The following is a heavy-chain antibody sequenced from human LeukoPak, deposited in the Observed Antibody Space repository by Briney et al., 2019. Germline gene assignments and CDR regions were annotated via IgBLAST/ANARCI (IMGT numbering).Heavy chain of an antibody. CDR2: INPSGGST. CDR3: ARDSTVTTFRGCVDP. D-gene: IGHD4-17*01. CDR1: GYTFTNYY. J-gene: IGHJ5*02. Sequence: GASVKVSCKASGYTFTNYYVHWVRQAPGQGLEWMGVINPSGGSTNYAQRFQGRVTMTRDTSTSTVYVELSSLRSEDTAVYYCARDSTVTTFRGCVDPWGQGTLVTVSS. V-gene: IGHV1-46*01.